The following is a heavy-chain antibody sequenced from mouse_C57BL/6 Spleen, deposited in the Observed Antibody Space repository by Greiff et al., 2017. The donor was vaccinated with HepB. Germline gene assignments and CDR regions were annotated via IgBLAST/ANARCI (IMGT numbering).Heavy chain of an antibody. CDR3: AGDYYGDWYFDV. D-gene: IGHD1-1*01. CDR1: GFTFSRYA. Sequence: DVHLVESGGGLVKPGGSLKLSCAASGFTFSRYAMSWVRQTPEKRLEWVATISDGGSYTYYPDNVNGRFTISRDNAKNNLYLQMSHLKSEDTAMYYCAGDYYGDWYFDVWGTGTTVTVSS. J-gene: IGHJ1*03. V-gene: IGHV5-4*01. CDR2: ISDGGSYT.